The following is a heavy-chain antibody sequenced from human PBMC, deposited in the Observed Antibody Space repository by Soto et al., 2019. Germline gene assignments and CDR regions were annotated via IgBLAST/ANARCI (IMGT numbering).Heavy chain of an antibody. CDR3: ARQKAMPPHFYSGMDV. CDR2: IIPMFGTA. Sequence: QVHLVQSGAEVKKPGSSVKVSCTASGGTFGSYTFTWVRQAHGQGLEWMGEIIPMFGTASYAQKFQGRVTLTADKATTTAHMELSSLSSDDTAVYFCARQKAMPPHFYSGMDVWGQGTTVTVSS. D-gene: IGHD2-2*01. CDR1: GGTFGSYT. J-gene: IGHJ6*02. V-gene: IGHV1-69*06.